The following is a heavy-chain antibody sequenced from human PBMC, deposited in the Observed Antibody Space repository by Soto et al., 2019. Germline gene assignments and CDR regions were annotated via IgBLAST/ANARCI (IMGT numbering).Heavy chain of an antibody. CDR3: AFRNWAEWLVPAGSFDY. J-gene: IGHJ4*02. D-gene: IGHD6-19*01. V-gene: IGHV3-23*01. CDR2: ISGRGDST. CDR1: GFTFINFA. Sequence: PGGSLRLSCTASGFTFINFAMNWVRQAPGKGLEWVSTISGRGDSTYYADSVKGRFTISRDNSRNTLYLQMNSLRAEGSATYYCAFRNWAEWLVPAGSFDYWGQGTLVTVS.